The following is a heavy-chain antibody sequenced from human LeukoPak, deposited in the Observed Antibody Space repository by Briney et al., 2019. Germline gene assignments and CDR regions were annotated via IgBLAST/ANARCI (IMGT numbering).Heavy chain of an antibody. D-gene: IGHD5-18*01. V-gene: IGHV4-59*01. J-gene: IGHJ4*02. Sequence: RSSETLSLTCTVSGGSISSYYWSWIRQPPGKGLEWIGYIYYSGSTNYNPSPKSRVTISVDTSKNQFSLKLSSVTAADTAVYYCARVGLGGYSYGDNYWGQGTLVTVSS. CDR1: GGSISSYY. CDR3: ARVGLGGYSYGDNY. CDR2: IYYSGST.